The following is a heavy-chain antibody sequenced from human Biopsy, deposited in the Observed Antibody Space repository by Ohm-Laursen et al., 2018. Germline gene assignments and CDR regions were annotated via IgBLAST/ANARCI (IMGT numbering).Heavy chain of an antibody. J-gene: IGHJ4*02. CDR3: ARDPLNGHKHFDY. Sequence: ASVKASCNASSYTFTDYNIHWMRQAPGQGLEWLGLINCKTGATNYAQKFQGTVTMTRDTSISTAYLAMGGLRSADTAIYYCARDPLNGHKHFDYWGQGSLVTVSS. D-gene: IGHD2-8*01. CDR2: INCKTGAT. V-gene: IGHV1-2*02. CDR1: SYTFTDYN.